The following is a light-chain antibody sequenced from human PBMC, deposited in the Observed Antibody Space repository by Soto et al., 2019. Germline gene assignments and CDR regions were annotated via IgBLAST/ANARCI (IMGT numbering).Light chain of an antibody. CDR1: KGIRND. CDR2: AAS. Sequence: DIQMTQSPSSLSASVGVRVTITCRASKGIRNDLGWYQQRQGKAPTRLIYAASSLQIGVPSRCSGSGSGTEFTLSISSLQPEDFATYYCLQYNRYPWTFGQGTQVEIK. CDR3: LQYNRYPWT. J-gene: IGKJ1*01. V-gene: IGKV1-17*01.